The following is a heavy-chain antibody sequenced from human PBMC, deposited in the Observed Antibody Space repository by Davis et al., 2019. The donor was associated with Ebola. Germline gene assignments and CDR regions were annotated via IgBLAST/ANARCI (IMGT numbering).Heavy chain of an antibody. CDR3: ARDLYPPTFGVVIIYYYYGMDV. J-gene: IGHJ6*02. V-gene: IGHV4-34*01. CDR2: INHSGST. CDR1: GGSFSGYY. D-gene: IGHD3-3*01. Sequence: MPSETLSLTCAVYGGSFSGYYWSWIRQPPGKGLEWIGEINHSGSTNYNPSLKSRVTISVDTSKNQFSLKLSSVTAADTAVYYCARDLYPPTFGVVIIYYYYGMDVWGQGTTVTVSS.